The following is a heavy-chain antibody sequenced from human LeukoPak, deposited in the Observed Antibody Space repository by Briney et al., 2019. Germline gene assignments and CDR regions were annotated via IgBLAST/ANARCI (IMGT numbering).Heavy chain of an antibody. J-gene: IGHJ4*02. CDR3: GRETDSTLFDY. CDR1: GFTFSSYE. V-gene: IGHV3-48*03. Sequence: GGSLRLSCAASGFTFSSYEMHWVRQAPGQGLEWVAYINSSGNTIYYADSVKGRFTMSRDNAKNSVHLQMNSLRAEDTAVYYCGRETDSTLFDYWGQGTLVTVSS. D-gene: IGHD2-2*01. CDR2: INSSGNTI.